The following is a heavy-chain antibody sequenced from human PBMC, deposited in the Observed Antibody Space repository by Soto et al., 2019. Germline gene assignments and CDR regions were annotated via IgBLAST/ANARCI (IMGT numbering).Heavy chain of an antibody. Sequence: SETLSLTCDASGGSISIGTDYWGWIRQPPGKGLEWIGNIHYSGSTSYNPSLKSRVTISVDTSKNQFSLKLSSVTAADTAVYYCASRKSSPYFDYWGQGTLVTVSS. J-gene: IGHJ4*02. CDR1: GGSISIGTDY. V-gene: IGHV4-39*07. CDR3: ASRKSSPYFDY. CDR2: IHYSGST. D-gene: IGHD3-10*01.